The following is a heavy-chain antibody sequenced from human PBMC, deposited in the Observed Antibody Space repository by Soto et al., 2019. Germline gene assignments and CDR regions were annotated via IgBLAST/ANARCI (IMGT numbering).Heavy chain of an antibody. J-gene: IGHJ4*02. Sequence: SETLSLTCTVSGGSISSSSYYWGWIRQPPGKGLEWIGSIYYSGSTYYNPSLKSRVTISVDTSKNQFSLKLSSVTAADTAVYYCARQSLRAPYYDFWSGLFDYWGQGTLVTVSS. D-gene: IGHD3-3*01. CDR1: GGSISSSSYY. V-gene: IGHV4-39*01. CDR2: IYYSGST. CDR3: ARQSLRAPYYDFWSGLFDY.